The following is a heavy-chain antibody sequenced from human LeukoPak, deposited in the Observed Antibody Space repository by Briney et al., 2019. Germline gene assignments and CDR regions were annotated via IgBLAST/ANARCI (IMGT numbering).Heavy chain of an antibody. CDR1: GGTFNNSA. CDR2: IMPLFGTA. V-gene: IGHV1-69*05. D-gene: IGHD4-17*01. CDR3: ARDVHGDYGSGWFDP. Sequence: KVSCKPSGGTFNNSAISWVRQAPGQGLEWLGGIMPLFGTAVYAQEFQGRVTITKDESTRTVYLELTSLTSDDTAVYYCARDVHGDYGSGWFDPWGQGTLVSVSS. J-gene: IGHJ5*02.